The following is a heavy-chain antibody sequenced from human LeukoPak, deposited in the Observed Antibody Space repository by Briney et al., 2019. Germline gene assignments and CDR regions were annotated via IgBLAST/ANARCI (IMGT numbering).Heavy chain of an antibody. CDR3: TTLHY. V-gene: IGHV3-15*01. CDR1: GFTFSNAW. CDR2: IKTKTDGWST. Sequence: PGVSLRLSCAASGFTFSNAWMTWVRQAPGKGLEWVGRIKTKTDGWSTDYAAPVKGRFTISRDDSESTLYLQMNGLKTEDTAVYYCTTLHYWGQGTLVSVSS. J-gene: IGHJ4*02.